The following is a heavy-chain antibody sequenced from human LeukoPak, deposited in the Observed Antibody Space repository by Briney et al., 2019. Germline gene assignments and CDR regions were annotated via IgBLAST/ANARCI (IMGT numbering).Heavy chain of an antibody. Sequence: PSETLSLTCTVSGGSISSYYWSWIRLPPGKGLEWIGYIYYSGSTNYNPSLKSRVTISVDTSKNQFSLKLSSVTAADTAVYYCARASGTGYYNFDYWGQGTLVTVSS. CDR2: IYYSGST. V-gene: IGHV4-59*01. CDR3: ARASGTGYYNFDY. CDR1: GGSISSYY. J-gene: IGHJ4*02. D-gene: IGHD3-9*01.